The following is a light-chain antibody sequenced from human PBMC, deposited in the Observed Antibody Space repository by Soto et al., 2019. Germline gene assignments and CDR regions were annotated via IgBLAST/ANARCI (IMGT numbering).Light chain of an antibody. V-gene: IGKV2-24*01. CDR1: ESLVHSDGRTY. Sequence: DVVMTQTPLSSPVTLGQPASISCRSSESLVHSDGRTYLGWLQQRPGQPPRLLLYLISNRFSGVPDRFSGSGAGTYFTLKISRVEAEDVGVYYCVQLTHFPWTFGQGTKVEIK. CDR2: LIS. CDR3: VQLTHFPWT. J-gene: IGKJ1*01.